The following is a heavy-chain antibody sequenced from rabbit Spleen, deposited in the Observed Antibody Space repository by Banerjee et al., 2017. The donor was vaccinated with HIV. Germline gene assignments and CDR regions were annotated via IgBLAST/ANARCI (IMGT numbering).Heavy chain of an antibody. CDR2: IYTSNGNT. Sequence: QSLEESGGDLVKPGASLTLTCTASGFSFSSGYYMCWVRQAPGKGPEWIACIYTSNGNTYYASWAKGRFTISKTSSTTVTLQMTSLTVADTATYFCARDTGSSFSSYGMDLWGPGTLVTVS. CDR3: ARDTGSSFSSYGMDL. J-gene: IGHJ6*01. D-gene: IGHD8-1*01. V-gene: IGHV1S40*01. CDR1: GFSFSSGYY.